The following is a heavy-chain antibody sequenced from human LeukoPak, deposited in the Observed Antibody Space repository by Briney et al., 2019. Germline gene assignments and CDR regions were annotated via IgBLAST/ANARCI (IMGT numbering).Heavy chain of an antibody. V-gene: IGHV1-24*01. CDR1: GYTLTELS. J-gene: IGHJ4*02. CDR3: ATAKNYDYVWGSYRVYYFDY. D-gene: IGHD3-16*02. Sequence: ASVKVSCKVSGYTLTELSMHWVRQAPGEGLEWMGGFDPEDGETIYAQKFQGRVTMTEDTSTDTAYMELSSLRSEDTAVYYCATAKNYDYVWGSYRVYYFDYWGQGTLVTVSS. CDR2: FDPEDGET.